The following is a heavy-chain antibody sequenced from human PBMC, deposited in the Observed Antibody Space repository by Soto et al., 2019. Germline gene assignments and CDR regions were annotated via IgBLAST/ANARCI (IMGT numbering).Heavy chain of an antibody. J-gene: IGHJ5*02. Sequence: PSETLSLTCAFYGGSFSGYYWSWIRQPPGKGLEWIGEINHSGSTNYNPSLKSRVTISVDTAKNQFSLRLSSVTAADTAVYYCTGAYYDINGYSLDPWGQGTSVTVSS. V-gene: IGHV4-34*01. CDR1: GGSFSGYY. CDR3: TGAYYDINGYSLDP. D-gene: IGHD3-22*01. CDR2: INHSGST.